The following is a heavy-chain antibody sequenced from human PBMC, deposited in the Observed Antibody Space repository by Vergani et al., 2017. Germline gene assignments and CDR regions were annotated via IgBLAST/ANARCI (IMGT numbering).Heavy chain of an antibody. CDR1: GGSFTSYH. Sequence: QVQLQQWGGGLLKPSETLSLTCVVNGGSFTSYHWTWIRQSPGEGLEWVGDIDHTGRPDYNPSLKSRLTMSVDKSRNQFTWTLNSVTATDTAIYFCARVNTETNGHLYYYYYMDVWGQGTAVTVS. CDR2: IDHTGRP. J-gene: IGHJ6*03. CDR3: ARVNTETNGHLYYYYYMDV. V-gene: IGHV4-34*01. D-gene: IGHD4-11*01.